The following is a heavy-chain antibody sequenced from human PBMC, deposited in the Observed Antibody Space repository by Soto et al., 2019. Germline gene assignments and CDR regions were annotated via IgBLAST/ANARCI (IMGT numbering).Heavy chain of an antibody. D-gene: IGHD6-6*01. CDR2: IYPGDSDT. CDR3: ARQGLAARPDYYYYMDV. V-gene: IGHV5-51*01. Sequence: GESLKISCKGSGYSFTSYLIGWVRQMPGKGLEWMGIIYPGDSDTRYSPSFQGQVTISADKSISTAYLQWSSLKASDTAMYYCARQGLAARPDYYYYMDVWGKGTTVTVSS. CDR1: GYSFTSYL. J-gene: IGHJ6*03.